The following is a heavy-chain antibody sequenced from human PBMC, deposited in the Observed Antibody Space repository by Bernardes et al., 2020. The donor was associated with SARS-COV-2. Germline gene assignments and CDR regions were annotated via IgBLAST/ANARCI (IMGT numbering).Heavy chain of an antibody. CDR2: INPNSGGT. CDR3: ARVSCQGTSCRFFDY. J-gene: IGHJ4*02. Sequence: ASVKVSCKASGYTFTGYYMHWVRQAPGQGLEWMGWINPNSGGTNYAQKFQGGVTMTRDTSISTAYMELSRLRSDDTAVYYCARVSCQGTSCRFFDYWGRGTLVTVSS. D-gene: IGHD2-2*01. CDR1: GYTFTGYY. V-gene: IGHV1-2*02.